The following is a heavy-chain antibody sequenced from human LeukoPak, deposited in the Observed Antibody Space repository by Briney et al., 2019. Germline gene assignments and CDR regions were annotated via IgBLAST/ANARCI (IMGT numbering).Heavy chain of an antibody. Sequence: SETLSLTCAVYGGSFSGYYWSWIRQPPGKGLEWIGEINHSGSTNYNPSLKSRVTLSVDTSKNQFSLKLSSVTAADTAVYYRAVGRNAFDIWGQGTMVTVSS. CDR1: GGSFSGYY. D-gene: IGHD1-26*01. CDR3: AVGRNAFDI. J-gene: IGHJ3*02. V-gene: IGHV4-34*01. CDR2: INHSGST.